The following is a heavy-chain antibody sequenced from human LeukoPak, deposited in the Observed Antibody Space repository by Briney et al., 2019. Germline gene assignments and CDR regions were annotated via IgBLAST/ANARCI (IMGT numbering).Heavy chain of an antibody. CDR3: ARNRGKLWFGELPDY. Sequence: ASVKVSCKASGYTFSNYGISWVRQAPGQGLEWVGWIRGDNGNTNYAQKFQGRVTMTRDTSISTAYMELSRLRSDDTAVYYCARNRGKLWFGELPDYWGQGTLVTVSS. V-gene: IGHV1-18*01. CDR1: GYTFSNYG. D-gene: IGHD3-10*01. CDR2: IRGDNGNT. J-gene: IGHJ4*02.